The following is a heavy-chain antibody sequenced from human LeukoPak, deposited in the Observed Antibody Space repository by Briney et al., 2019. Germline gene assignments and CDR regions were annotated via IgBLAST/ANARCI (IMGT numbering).Heavy chain of an antibody. CDR2: INPNSGGT. CDR1: GYTFTGYY. CDR3: AREKKGDDSSGFDY. V-gene: IGHV1-2*02. D-gene: IGHD3-22*01. Sequence: RASVKVSCKASGYTFTGYYMHWVRQAPGQGLEWMGWINPNSGGTNYAQKFQGRVTMTRDTSISTAYMELSRLRSDDTAVYYCAREKKGDDSSGFDYWGQGTLVTVSS. J-gene: IGHJ4*02.